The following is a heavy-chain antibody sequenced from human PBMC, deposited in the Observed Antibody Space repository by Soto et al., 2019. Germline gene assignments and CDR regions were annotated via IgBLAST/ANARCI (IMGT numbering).Heavy chain of an antibody. CDR3: ARDLWGYCGTDCYPLDV. D-gene: IGHD2-21*02. CDR1: GGSISRYY. V-gene: IGHV4-59*01. J-gene: IGHJ6*02. CDR2: MYNTGST. Sequence: QVQLQESGPGLVKPSETLSLTCTVSGGSISRYYWSWIRQPPGKGLEWIGYMYNTGSTVYNPSFKSRVTRSVDTSKNQFSLKLTSVTAADTAVYYCARDLWGYCGTDCYPLDVWGQGTTVTVSS.